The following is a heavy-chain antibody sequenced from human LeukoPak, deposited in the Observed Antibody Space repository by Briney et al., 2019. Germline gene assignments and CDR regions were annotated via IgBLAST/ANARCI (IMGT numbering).Heavy chain of an antibody. V-gene: IGHV3-43*02. CDR1: GFTFDDYA. D-gene: IGHD3-10*01. CDR2: ISGDGGST. CDR3: ASPGMGFGHREKY. J-gene: IGHJ4*02. Sequence: GVSLRLSCAASGFTFDDYAMHWVRQAPGKGLEWVSLISGDGGSTYYADSVKGRFTISRDNSKNSLYLQMNSLRTEDTALYYCASPGMGFGHREKYWGQGTLVTVSS.